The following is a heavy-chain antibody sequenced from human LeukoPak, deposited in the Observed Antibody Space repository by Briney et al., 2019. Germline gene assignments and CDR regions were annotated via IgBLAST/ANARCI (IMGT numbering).Heavy chain of an antibody. CDR1: GGSISSSCYF. D-gene: IGHD3-16*02. CDR2: IYYGGST. CDR3: ARDHGPVGLGELSFGYWFDP. Sequence: SETLSLTCTVSGGSISSSCYFWGRIRQPPGTGLEWIGSIYYGGSTYYSPSLRSRVTISVDTSKNQFSLNLSSVTAADTAVYYCARDHGPVGLGELSFGYWFDPWGQGTLVTVSS. J-gene: IGHJ5*02. V-gene: IGHV4-39*02.